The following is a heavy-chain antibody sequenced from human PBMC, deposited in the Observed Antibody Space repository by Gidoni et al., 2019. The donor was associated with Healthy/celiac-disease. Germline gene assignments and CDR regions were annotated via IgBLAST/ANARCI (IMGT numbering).Heavy chain of an antibody. CDR3: TSNYYDSSGDFDY. Sequence: EVQLVESGGGLVQPGGSLRLSCAASGFTFSDHYMDWVRQAPGKGLEWVGRTRNKANSYTTEYAASVKGRFTISRDDSKNSLYLQMNSLKTEDTAVYYCTSNYYDSSGDFDYWGQGTLVTVSS. CDR1: GFTFSDHY. CDR2: TRNKANSYTT. V-gene: IGHV3-72*01. J-gene: IGHJ4*02. D-gene: IGHD3-22*01.